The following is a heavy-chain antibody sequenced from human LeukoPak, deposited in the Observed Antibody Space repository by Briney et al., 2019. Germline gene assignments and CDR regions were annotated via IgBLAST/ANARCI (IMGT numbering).Heavy chain of an antibody. Sequence: PSETLSLTCTVSGGSISSSSYYWGWIRQPPGKGLEWIGSIYYSGSTYYNPSLKSRVPISVDTSKNQFSLKLSSVTAADTAVYYCAISPMITFGGVISGNAFDIWGQGTMVTVSS. V-gene: IGHV4-39*01. CDR3: AISPMITFGGVISGNAFDI. CDR1: GGSISSSSYY. D-gene: IGHD3-16*02. J-gene: IGHJ3*02. CDR2: IYYSGST.